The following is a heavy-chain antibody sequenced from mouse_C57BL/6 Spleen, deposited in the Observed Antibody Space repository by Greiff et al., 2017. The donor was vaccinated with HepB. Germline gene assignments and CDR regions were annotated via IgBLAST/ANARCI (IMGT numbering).Heavy chain of an antibody. D-gene: IGHD2-4*01. CDR2: IRSKSNNYAT. V-gene: IGHV10-1*01. CDR1: GFSFNTYA. CDR3: VRDDYDTGGFAY. Sequence: EVHLVESGGGLVQPKGSLKLSCAASGFSFNTYAMNWVRQAPGKGLEWVARIRSKSNNYATYYADSVKDRFTISRDDSESMLYLQMNNLKTEDTAMYYCVRDDYDTGGFAYWGQGTLVTVSA. J-gene: IGHJ3*01.